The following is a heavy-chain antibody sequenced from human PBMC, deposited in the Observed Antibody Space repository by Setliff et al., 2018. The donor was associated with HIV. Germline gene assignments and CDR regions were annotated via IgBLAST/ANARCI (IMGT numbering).Heavy chain of an antibody. D-gene: IGHD6-13*01. CDR3: ARDLGAFSSAWYVTIGDY. J-gene: IGHJ4*02. V-gene: IGHV1-18*01. CDR2: IDAYNGDT. Sequence: ASVKVSCKASSYTFTSYGVSWVRQAPGQGLEWLGRIDAYNGDTNYAQNLQDRVTLTTDTSTNTAYMELRNLSSDDTAVYFCARDLGAFSSAWYVTIGDYWGPGTLVTVSS. CDR1: SYTFTSYG.